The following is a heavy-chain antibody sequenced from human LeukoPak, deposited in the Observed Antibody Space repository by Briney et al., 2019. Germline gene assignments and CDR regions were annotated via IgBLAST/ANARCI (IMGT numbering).Heavy chain of an antibody. CDR2: ISSSSSTI. D-gene: IGHD3-10*01. Sequence: GGSLRLSCAASGLTISSYSMNWVRQAPGKGLQWVSYISSSSSTIYYADSVKGRFTISRDNAKNSLYLQMNSLRAEDTAVYYCARALWFGETFPAYWGQGTLVTVSS. J-gene: IGHJ4*02. V-gene: IGHV3-48*01. CDR3: ARALWFGETFPAY. CDR1: GLTISSYS.